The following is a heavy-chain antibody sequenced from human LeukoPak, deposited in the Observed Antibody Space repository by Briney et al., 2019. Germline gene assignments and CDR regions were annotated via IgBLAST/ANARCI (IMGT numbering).Heavy chain of an antibody. CDR2: IYHSGST. D-gene: IGHD6-19*01. CDR3: AREGIAVASHMDV. V-gene: IGHV4-4*02. Sequence: SGTLSLTYAVSGGSISSSNWWSWVRQPPGKGLEWIGEIYHSGSTNYNPSLKSRVTISVDKSKNQFSLKLSSVTAADTAVYYCAREGIAVASHMDVWGKGTTVTISS. J-gene: IGHJ6*03. CDR1: GGSISSSNW.